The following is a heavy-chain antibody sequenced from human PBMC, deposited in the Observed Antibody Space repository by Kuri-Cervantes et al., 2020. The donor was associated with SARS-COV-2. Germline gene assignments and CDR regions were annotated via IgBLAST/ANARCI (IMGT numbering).Heavy chain of an antibody. V-gene: IGHV1-8*03. CDR1: GYTFTTYG. CDR2: MNPNSGNT. CDR3: ARASSHYYDFWSGSYDAFDI. J-gene: IGHJ3*02. D-gene: IGHD3-3*01. Sequence: ASVKVSCKASGYTFTTYGISWVRQAPGQGLEWMGWMNPNSGNTGYAQKFQGRVTITRNTSISTAYMELSSLRSEDTAVYYCARASSHYYDFWSGSYDAFDIWGQGTMVTVSS.